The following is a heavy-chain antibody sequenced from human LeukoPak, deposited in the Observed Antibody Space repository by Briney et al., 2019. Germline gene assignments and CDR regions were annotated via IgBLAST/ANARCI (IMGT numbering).Heavy chain of an antibody. V-gene: IGHV3-11*04. J-gene: IGHJ6*03. CDR2: ISSSGSTI. D-gene: IGHD2-2*02. Sequence: PGGSLRLSCAASGFTFSDYYMSWLRQAPGKGLEWVSYISSSGSTIHYADSVKGRFTISRDNAKNSLYLQMNSLRAQDTAVYYCAREFACSSTSCYTLRYYYYYMDVWGKGTTVTVSS. CDR1: GFTFSDYY. CDR3: AREFACSSTSCYTLRYYYYYMDV.